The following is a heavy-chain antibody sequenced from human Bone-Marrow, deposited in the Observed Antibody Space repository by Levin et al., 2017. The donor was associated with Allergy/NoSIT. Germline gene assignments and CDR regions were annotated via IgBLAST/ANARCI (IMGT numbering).Heavy chain of an antibody. D-gene: IGHD6-19*01. J-gene: IGHJ4*02. CDR1: GFTVNSYW. CDR2: IKTDGTT. CDR3: AASSIF. V-gene: IGHV3-74*01. Sequence: HTGGSLRLSCVASGFTVNSYWMYWVRQVPGRGLVYVARIKTDGTTSYAESVEGRFTISRDNAKNTLYLQMSSLRVEDTGVYYCAASSIFWGQGALVTVSS.